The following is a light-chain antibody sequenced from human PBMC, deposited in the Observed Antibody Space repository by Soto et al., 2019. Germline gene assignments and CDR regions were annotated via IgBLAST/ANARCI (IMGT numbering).Light chain of an antibody. CDR1: SSNIGAGFD. Sequence: QSVLTQPPSVSGAPGQRVTISCTGSSSNIGAGFDVHWYQPLPGTAPKLLIYGNSNRPSGVPDRFSGSESGSSAPLAITGLQAVDDADYYRQSYDSSLRGSGVFGGGTKLTVL. CDR3: QSYDSSLRGSGV. J-gene: IGLJ2*01. V-gene: IGLV1-40*01. CDR2: GNS.